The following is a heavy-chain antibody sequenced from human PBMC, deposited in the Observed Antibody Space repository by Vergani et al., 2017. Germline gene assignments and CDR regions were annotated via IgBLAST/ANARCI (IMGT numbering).Heavy chain of an antibody. CDR2: INPNSGGT. Sequence: QVQLVQSGAEVKKPGASVKVSCKASGYTFTGYYMHWVRQAPGQGLEWMGWINPNSGGTNYAQKFQGWVTRTRDTSISTAYMELSRLRSDDTAVYYCARDLGGIVVVPAATHYGMDVWGQGP. CDR1: GYTFTGYY. J-gene: IGHJ6*02. D-gene: IGHD2-2*01. CDR3: ARDLGGIVVVPAATHYGMDV. V-gene: IGHV1-2*04.